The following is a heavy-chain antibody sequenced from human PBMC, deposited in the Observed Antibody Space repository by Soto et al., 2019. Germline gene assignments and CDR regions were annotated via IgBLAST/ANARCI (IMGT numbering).Heavy chain of an antibody. CDR3: ARDPCITVTTVYGLDAFDI. J-gene: IGHJ3*02. CDR2: IIPIFGTA. D-gene: IGHD1-7*01. V-gene: IGHV1-69*01. CDR1: GGTFSSYA. Sequence: QVQLVQSGAEVKKPGSSVKVSCKASGGTFSSYAISWVRQAPGQGLEWMGGIIPIFGTANYAQKFQGRVTIKAEESTRTAYMEVSSLRSEDTAVYYCARDPCITVTTVYGLDAFDIWGQGTMVTVSS.